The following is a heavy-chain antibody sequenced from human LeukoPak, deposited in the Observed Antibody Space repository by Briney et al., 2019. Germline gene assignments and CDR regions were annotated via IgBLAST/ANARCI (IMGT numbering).Heavy chain of an antibody. D-gene: IGHD3-22*01. CDR2: ISSSGSTI. Sequence: GGSLRLSCAASGFTFSDYYMSWIRQAPGKGLEWVSYISSSGSTIYYADSVKGRFTISRDNAKNAVYLQMNSLTADDTAVYYCAKLILISADDWGQGTLVSVSS. J-gene: IGHJ4*02. CDR3: AKLILISADD. CDR1: GFTFSDYY. V-gene: IGHV3-11*04.